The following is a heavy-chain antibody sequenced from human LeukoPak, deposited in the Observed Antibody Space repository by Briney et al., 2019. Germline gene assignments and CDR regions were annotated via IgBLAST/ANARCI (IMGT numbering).Heavy chain of an antibody. CDR1: GGSFSGYY. D-gene: IGHD3-10*01. CDR3: ARQDYYGSGRWEHYYYYYMDV. Sequence: SETLSLTCAVYGGSFSGYYWSWIRQPPGKGLEWIGEINHSGSTNYNPSLKSRVTISVDTSKNQFSLKLSSVTAADTAVYYCARQDYYGSGRWEHYYYYYMDVWGKGTTVTISS. V-gene: IGHV4-34*01. CDR2: INHSGST. J-gene: IGHJ6*03.